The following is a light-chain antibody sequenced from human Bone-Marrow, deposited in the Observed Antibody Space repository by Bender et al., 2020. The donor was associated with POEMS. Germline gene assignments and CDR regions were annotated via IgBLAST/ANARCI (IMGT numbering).Light chain of an antibody. CDR2: GVT. CDR1: SNDIGVYDF. J-gene: IGLJ3*02. V-gene: IGLV2-23*02. CDR3: CSYAGSRTWV. Sequence: SALTQPASVSGSPGQSITISCTGTSNDIGVYDFVSWYQQHPGKAPKLVLYGVTNRPSGVSNRFSGSKSGNTASLRISGLQAEDEAYYLCCSYAGSRTWVFGGGTKLTVL.